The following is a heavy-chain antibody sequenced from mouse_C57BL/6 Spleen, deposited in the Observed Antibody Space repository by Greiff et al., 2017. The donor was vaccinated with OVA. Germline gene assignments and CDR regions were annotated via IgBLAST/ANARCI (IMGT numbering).Heavy chain of an antibody. J-gene: IGHJ3*01. Sequence: QVQLKESGPELVKPGASVKISCKASGYAFSSSWMNWVKQRPGKGLEWIGRIYPGDGDTNYNGKFKGKATLTADKSSSTAYMQLSSLTSEDSAVDFCALYYYGRPWFAYWGQGTLVTVSA. V-gene: IGHV1-82*01. CDR3: ALYYYGRPWFAY. D-gene: IGHD1-1*01. CDR2: IYPGDGDT. CDR1: GYAFSSSW.